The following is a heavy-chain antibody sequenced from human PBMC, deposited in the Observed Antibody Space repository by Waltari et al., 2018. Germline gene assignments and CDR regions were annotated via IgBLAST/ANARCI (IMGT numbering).Heavy chain of an antibody. J-gene: IGHJ4*02. CDR2: INPDGRTT. D-gene: IGHD1-26*01. CDR3: ATAGNYRFDF. V-gene: IGHV3-74*01. CDR1: GVPFRATW. Sequence: EVQLVESGGGLVQPGGSLRLSCAVSGVPFRATWLHWVRQTPGKGLMWVSRINPDGRTTNYADSVTGRFTISRDNAKNMVYLQMHSLGAEDTAVYYCATAGNYRFDFWGQGTLVTVSP.